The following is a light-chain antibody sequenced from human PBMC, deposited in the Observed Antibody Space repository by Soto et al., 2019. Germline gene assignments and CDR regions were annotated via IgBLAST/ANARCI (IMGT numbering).Light chain of an antibody. Sequence: QSALTQPASVSGSPGQSITLSCTGTSGDVGGYKYVSWYQQHPGKAPKLMIYEVSNRPSGVSNRVSGSKSGNTASLTISGLQAEDEADYYCCSYTSSSTGVFGTGTKVTVL. V-gene: IGLV2-14*01. J-gene: IGLJ1*01. CDR3: CSYTSSSTGV. CDR2: EVS. CDR1: SGDVGGYKY.